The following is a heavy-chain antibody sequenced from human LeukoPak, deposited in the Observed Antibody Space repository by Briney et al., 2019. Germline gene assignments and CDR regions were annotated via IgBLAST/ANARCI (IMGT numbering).Heavy chain of an antibody. CDR3: ARGTGGSSGYYNYYYYYMDV. D-gene: IGHD3-22*01. V-gene: IGHV1-69*05. CDR2: IIPIFGTA. CDR1: GGTFSSYA. Sequence: ASVKVSCKASGGTFSSYAISWVRQAPGQGLEWMGGIIPIFGTANYAQKFQGRVTITTDESTGTAYMELSSLRSEDTAVYYCARGTGGSSGYYNYYYYYMDVWGKGTTVTVSS. J-gene: IGHJ6*03.